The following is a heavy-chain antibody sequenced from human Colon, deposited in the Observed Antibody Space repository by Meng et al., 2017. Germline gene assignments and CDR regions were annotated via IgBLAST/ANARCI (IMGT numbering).Heavy chain of an antibody. J-gene: IGHJ5*02. Sequence: VTLQESGPGVVKPSGTLSLTCAVSGGSISSGDWWSWVRQPPGKGLEWIAEIDHTGNTNYNPSLKSRVTISVDKSKNQFSLKLSFMTAADTAVYYCARVGPGELPNFFDPWGQGTLVTVSS. V-gene: IGHV4-4*02. CDR3: ARVGPGELPNFFDP. D-gene: IGHD1-7*01. CDR2: IDHTGNT. CDR1: GGSISSGDW.